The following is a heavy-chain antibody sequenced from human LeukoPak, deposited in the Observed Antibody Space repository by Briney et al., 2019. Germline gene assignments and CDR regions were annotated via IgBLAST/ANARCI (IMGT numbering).Heavy chain of an antibody. CDR1: GFTFGTYA. CDR2: VSYDGSNN. J-gene: IGHJ4*02. CDR3: ARDNWGFDY. D-gene: IGHD7-27*01. Sequence: GGSLTLSCAASGFTFGTYAMHWVRQAPGKGLEWVAIVSYDGSNNDYADSVKGRFTISRDNSKNTLHLQMNSLRAEDTAVYYCARDNWGFDYWGQGTLVTVSS. V-gene: IGHV3-30-3*01.